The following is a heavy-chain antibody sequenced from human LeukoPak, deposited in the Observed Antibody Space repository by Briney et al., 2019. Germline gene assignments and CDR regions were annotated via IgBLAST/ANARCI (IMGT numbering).Heavy chain of an antibody. D-gene: IGHD2-2*01. Sequence: PWETLSLTCAVYGGSLSGYYWSWIRQPPGKGLEWIGEIKHSGSTNYNPYLKSRVTISVDTSKNQFSLKLSSVTAADTAVYYCARDMRRYCSSTSCPPSDPWGQGTLVTVSS. CDR1: GGSLSGYY. CDR2: IKHSGST. V-gene: IGHV4-34*01. J-gene: IGHJ5*02. CDR3: ARDMRRYCSSTSCPPSDP.